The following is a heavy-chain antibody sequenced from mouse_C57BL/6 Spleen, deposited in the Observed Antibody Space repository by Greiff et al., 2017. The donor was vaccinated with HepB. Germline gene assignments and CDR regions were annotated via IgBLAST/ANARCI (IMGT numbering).Heavy chain of an antibody. D-gene: IGHD2-12*01. J-gene: IGHJ1*03. V-gene: IGHV5-9*01. CDR2: ISGGGGNT. CDR3: ARPRVKDWYFDV. Sequence: EVNLVESGGGLVKPGGSLKLSCAASGFTFSSYTMSWVRQTPEKRLEWVATISGGGGNTYYPDSVKGRFTISRDNAKNTLYLQMSSLRSEDTALYYCARPRVKDWYFDVWGTGTTVTVSS. CDR1: GFTFSSYT.